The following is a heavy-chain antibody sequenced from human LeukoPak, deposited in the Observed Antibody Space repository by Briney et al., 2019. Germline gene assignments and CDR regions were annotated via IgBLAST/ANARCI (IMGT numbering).Heavy chain of an antibody. V-gene: IGHV3-7*01. J-gene: IGHJ4*02. CDR3: ARDRLEDD. CDR2: IKQDGSEK. Sequence: PGGSLRLSCAASGFTFTNYWMNWVRQAPGRGLEWVANIKQDGSEKYYVDSVKGRFTISRDNAKNSLYLQLNSLRAEDTAVYYCARDRLEDDWGQGTLVTVSS. D-gene: IGHD1-1*01. CDR1: GFTFTNYW.